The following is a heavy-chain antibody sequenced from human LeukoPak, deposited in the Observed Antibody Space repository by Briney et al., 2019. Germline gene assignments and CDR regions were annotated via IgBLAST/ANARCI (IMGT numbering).Heavy chain of an antibody. J-gene: IGHJ4*02. CDR1: GFTFSSYG. D-gene: IGHD2-2*01. CDR2: ISGSGGST. CDR3: AKERTGYCSSTSCYGYDY. V-gene: IGHV3-23*01. Sequence: PGGSLRLSCAASGFTFSSYGMSWVRQAPGKGLEWVSAISGSGGSTYYADSVKGRFTISRDNSKNTLYLQMNSLRAEDTAVYYCAKERTGYCSSTSCYGYDYWGQGTLVTVSS.